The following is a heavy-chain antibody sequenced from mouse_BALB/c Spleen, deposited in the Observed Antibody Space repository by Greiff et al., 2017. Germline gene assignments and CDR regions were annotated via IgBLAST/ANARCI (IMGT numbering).Heavy chain of an antibody. Sequence: EVQLQQSGAELVKPGASVKLSCTASGFNIKDTYMHWVKQRPEQGLEWIGRIDPANGNTKYDPKFQGKATITADTSSNTAYLQLSSLTSEDTAVYYCASTPHYYGSSSYYFDYWGQGTTLTVSS. D-gene: IGHD1-1*01. CDR3: ASTPHYYGSSSYYFDY. CDR1: GFNIKDTY. J-gene: IGHJ2*01. V-gene: IGHV14-3*02. CDR2: IDPANGNT.